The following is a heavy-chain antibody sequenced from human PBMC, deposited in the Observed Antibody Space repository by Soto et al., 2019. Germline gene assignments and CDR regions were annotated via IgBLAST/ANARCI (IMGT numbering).Heavy chain of an antibody. CDR3: AAGDGSGYYGG. Sequence: SVKVSCKASGFTFTSSSVQWVQQARGQRLEWIGWITVGTGNTNYAQKFQERVTITRDMSTSTAYMELSNLRSEDTAVYYCAAGDGSGYYGGWGQGTQVTVSS. J-gene: IGHJ4*02. CDR1: GFTFTSSS. V-gene: IGHV1-58*01. D-gene: IGHD3-22*01. CDR2: ITVGTGNT.